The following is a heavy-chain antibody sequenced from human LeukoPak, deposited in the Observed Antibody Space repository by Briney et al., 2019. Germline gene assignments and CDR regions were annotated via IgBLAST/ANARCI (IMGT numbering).Heavy chain of an antibody. D-gene: IGHD2-2*01. CDR2: IIPIFGTA. CDR3: ARSRYCSSTSCPIGVDY. J-gene: IGHJ4*02. Sequence: ASVKVSCKASGGTFSSYAISWVRQAPGQGLEWMGGIIPIFGTANYAQEFQGRVTITTDESTSTAYMELSSLRSEDTAVYYCARSRYCSSTSCPIGVDYWGQGTLVTVSS. V-gene: IGHV1-69*05. CDR1: GGTFSSYA.